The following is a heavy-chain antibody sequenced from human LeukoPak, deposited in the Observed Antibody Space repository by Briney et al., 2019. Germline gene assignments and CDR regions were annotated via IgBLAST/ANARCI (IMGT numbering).Heavy chain of an antibody. Sequence: SETLSLTCAVYGGSFSGYYWSWIRQPPGKGLEWIGEINHSGSTNYNPSLKSRVTISVDTSKNQFSLKLSSVTAADTAVYYCARGPALLWFGELTKYYFDYWGQGTLVTVSS. V-gene: IGHV4-34*01. CDR2: INHSGST. CDR1: GGSFSGYY. CDR3: ARGPALLWFGELTKYYFDY. J-gene: IGHJ4*02. D-gene: IGHD3-10*01.